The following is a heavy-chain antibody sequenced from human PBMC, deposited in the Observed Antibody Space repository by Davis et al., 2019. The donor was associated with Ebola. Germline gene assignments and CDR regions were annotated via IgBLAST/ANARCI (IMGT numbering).Heavy chain of an antibody. Sequence: GESLKISCEASGFSFSRFAMNWVRQLTGRGTQRIAYISSSGTTKWSAESVEGRFTISRDNSKNSLFLQMDSLSAVDTDVYYCARDSCSGTICHDYYYYYGMYVWGQGTTVTVSS. CDR2: ISSSGTTK. D-gene: IGHD2-2*01. CDR1: GFSFSRFA. J-gene: IGHJ6*02. CDR3: ARDSCSGTICHDYYYYYGMYV. V-gene: IGHV3-48*03.